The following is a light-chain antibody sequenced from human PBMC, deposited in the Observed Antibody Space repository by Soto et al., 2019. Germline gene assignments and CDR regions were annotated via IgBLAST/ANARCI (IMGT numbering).Light chain of an antibody. CDR1: QSISSW. J-gene: IGKJ4*01. CDR2: KAS. CDR3: QQYDRYPVT. Sequence: DSQMTQSPSTLPASVGDSVTITCRASQSISSWLAWYQQKPGKAPKLLSYKASLLQSGGPSRFIGSGSGTEFTLTISSLQPEDFATYYCQQYDRYPVTFGGGTKV. V-gene: IGKV1-5*03.